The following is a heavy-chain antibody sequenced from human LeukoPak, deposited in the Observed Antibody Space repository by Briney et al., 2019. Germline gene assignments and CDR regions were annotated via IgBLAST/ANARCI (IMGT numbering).Heavy chain of an antibody. D-gene: IGHD3-10*01. CDR1: GGSISGYNW. V-gene: IGHV4-4*02. CDR2: IHHSGST. J-gene: IGHJ4*02. CDR3: ARRVVRGVIITSAVGYYFDY. Sequence: TSETLSLTCAVSGGSISGYNWWNWVRQPPGKGLEWIGEIHHSGSTNYNPSLKSRVTISVDTSKNQFSLKLSSVTAADTAVYYCARRVVRGVIITSAVGYYFDYWGQGTLVTVSS.